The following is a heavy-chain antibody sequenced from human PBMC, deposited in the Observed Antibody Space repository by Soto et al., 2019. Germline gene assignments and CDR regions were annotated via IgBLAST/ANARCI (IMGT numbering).Heavy chain of an antibody. CDR3: VKEGETSGYYDS. Sequence: PGGSLRVSCLSSGFSFNSFNMNWIRRAPGRGLDWVASISVSGDNIYYGYSVQGRFTISRDNSKRSVFLDLNSLRVEDTAVYFCVKEGETSGYYDSWGQGTLVTVSS. J-gene: IGHJ4*02. D-gene: IGHD3-22*01. CDR2: ISVSGDNI. CDR1: GFSFNSFN. V-gene: IGHV3-21*01.